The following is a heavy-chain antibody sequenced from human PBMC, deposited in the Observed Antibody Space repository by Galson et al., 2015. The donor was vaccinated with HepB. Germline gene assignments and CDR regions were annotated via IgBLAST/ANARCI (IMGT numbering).Heavy chain of an antibody. Sequence: SVKVSCKASGGTFSSYTISWVRQAPGQGLEWVGRIIPIAGITSYAQKFQGRVTITADKSTSTAYMELSSLRSEDTAMYYCATRYSGYDFPPDYWGQGTLVTVSS. J-gene: IGHJ4*02. CDR1: GGTFSSYT. CDR2: IIPIAGIT. D-gene: IGHD5-12*01. V-gene: IGHV1-69*02. CDR3: ATRYSGYDFPPDY.